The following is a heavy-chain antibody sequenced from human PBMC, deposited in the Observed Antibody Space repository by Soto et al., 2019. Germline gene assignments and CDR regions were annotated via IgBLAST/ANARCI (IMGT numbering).Heavy chain of an antibody. J-gene: IGHJ5*02. V-gene: IGHV3-30*01. Sequence: PGGSLRLSCAASGFTFSSYAMHWVRQAPGKGLEWVAVISYDGSNKYYADSVKGRFTISRDNSKNTLYLQMNSLRAEDTAVYYCATQAGGQLGSWFDPWGEGTLVTASS. CDR3: ATQAGGQLGSWFDP. CDR2: ISYDGSNK. D-gene: IGHD6-13*01. CDR1: GFTFSSYA.